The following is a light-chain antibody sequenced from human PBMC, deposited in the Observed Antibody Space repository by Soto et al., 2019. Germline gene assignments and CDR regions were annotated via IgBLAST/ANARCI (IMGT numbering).Light chain of an antibody. Sequence: QSVLTQPPSASGSLGQSVTISCTGTSRDVGGYNYVSWYQQHPGKAPKLMIYEVSKRPSGVPDRFSGSKSGSTASLTVSGLQAEDEADYYCYSYAGGNNVFGTGTKVT. V-gene: IGLV2-8*01. CDR2: EVS. CDR3: YSYAGGNNV. CDR1: SRDVGGYNY. J-gene: IGLJ1*01.